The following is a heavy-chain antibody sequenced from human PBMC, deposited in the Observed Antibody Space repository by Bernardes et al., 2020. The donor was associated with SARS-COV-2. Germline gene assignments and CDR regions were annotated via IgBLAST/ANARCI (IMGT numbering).Heavy chain of an antibody. CDR2: ISPKSGGT. V-gene: IGHV1-2*02. D-gene: IGHD3-10*01. J-gene: IGHJ5*02. CDR1: GYTFSGYY. CDR3: LRVVLRGAINWFDP. Sequence: ASVKVSCEASGYTFSGYYIHWVRQAPGQGLEWMGWISPKSGGTENAQQFEGRLSMTRDTSISTAYMELSRLTSDDTAIYYCLRVVLRGAINWFDPWGPGTLVTVSS.